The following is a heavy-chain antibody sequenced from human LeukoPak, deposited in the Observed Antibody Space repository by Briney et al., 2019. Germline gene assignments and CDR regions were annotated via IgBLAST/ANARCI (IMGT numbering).Heavy chain of an antibody. CDR1: GGTFSSYA. CDR3: ARDASLYCSGGSCYLIG. V-gene: IGHV1-69*04. D-gene: IGHD2-15*01. CDR2: IIPILGIA. Sequence: ASVKVSCKASGGTFSSYAISWVRQAPGQGLEWVGRIIPILGIANYAQKFQGRVTITADKSTSTAYMELSSLRSEDTAVYYCARDASLYCSGGSCYLIGWGQGTLVTVSS. J-gene: IGHJ4*02.